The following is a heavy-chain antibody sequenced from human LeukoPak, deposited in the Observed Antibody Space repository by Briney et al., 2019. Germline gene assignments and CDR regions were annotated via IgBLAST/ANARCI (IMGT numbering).Heavy chain of an antibody. CDR1: GFTFSGSA. CDR2: IRSKANSYAT. Sequence: GGSLRLSCAASGFTFSGSAMHWVRQASGKGLEWVGRIRSKANSYATAYAASVKGRFTISRDDSKNTAYLQMNSLKSEDTAVYYCTXLGRFGDGYXWXXFDXWGQGTM. CDR3: TXLGRFGDGYXWXXFDX. J-gene: IGHJ3*01. V-gene: IGHV3-73*01. D-gene: IGHD5-24*01.